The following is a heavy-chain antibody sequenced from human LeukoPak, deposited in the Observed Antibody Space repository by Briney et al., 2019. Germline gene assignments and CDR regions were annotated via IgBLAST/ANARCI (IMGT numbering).Heavy chain of an antibody. CDR3: AKDPGASVSGFHMDV. J-gene: IGHJ6*03. V-gene: IGHV3-30*02. D-gene: IGHD2-8*02. CDR1: GSTFRNYG. CDR2: IWSDGHNR. Sequence: GGSLRLSCAASGSTFRNYGMHWVRQATGKGLEWVSFIWSDGHNRFYADSVKGRFTISRDNSKNMLYLQMDALRAEDTALYFCAKDPGASVSGFHMDVWGKGTTVIVSS.